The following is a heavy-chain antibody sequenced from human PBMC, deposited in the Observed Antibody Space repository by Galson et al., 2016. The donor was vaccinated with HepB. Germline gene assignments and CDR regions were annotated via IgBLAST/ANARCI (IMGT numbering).Heavy chain of an antibody. Sequence: SLRLSCAASGFTFTFYAMTWVRQAPGEGLEWPSPIAGIGGGIYYADSVKGRFAISRDNSKNTLYLEMNNLRAEDTAVYYCAKNSGWGTRNFDYWGQGTLVTVSS. D-gene: IGHD3-10*01. CDR1: GFTFTFYA. CDR3: AKNSGWGTRNFDY. CDR2: IAGIGGGI. J-gene: IGHJ4*02. V-gene: IGHV3-23*01.